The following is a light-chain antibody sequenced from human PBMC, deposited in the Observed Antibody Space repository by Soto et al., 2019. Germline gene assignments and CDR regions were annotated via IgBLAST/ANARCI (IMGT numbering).Light chain of an antibody. J-gene: IGKJ5*01. CDR2: DAS. Sequence: EIVLTQSPATLSLSPGESATLSCRASRSVSNYLAWYQQTPGQAPRLLIYDASSRPTDIPARFSGSGSGTDFTLTISSLEPEDVALYYGQQRSNWPITFGQGTRLEIK. CDR3: QQRSNWPIT. CDR1: RSVSNY. V-gene: IGKV3-11*01.